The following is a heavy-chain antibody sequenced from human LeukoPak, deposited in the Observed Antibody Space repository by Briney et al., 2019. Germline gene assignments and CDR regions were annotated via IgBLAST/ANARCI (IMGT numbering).Heavy chain of an antibody. CDR2: IDTVGAT. V-gene: IGHV3-13*04. CDR1: GFTFSDYD. Sequence: GGSLRLSCVASGFTFSDYDMHWVRQATGEGPEWISAIDTVGATWYSDSVKGRFTISRENAKNTLYLQMNSLRAADTAVYYCVREPSYTGNWWYPDLWGRGTLVTVSS. J-gene: IGHJ2*01. D-gene: IGHD1-20*01. CDR3: VREPSYTGNWWYPDL.